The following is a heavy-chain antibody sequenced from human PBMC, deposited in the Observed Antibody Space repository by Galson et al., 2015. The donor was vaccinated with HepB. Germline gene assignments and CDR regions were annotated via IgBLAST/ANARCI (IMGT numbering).Heavy chain of an antibody. CDR2: ISGSGGST. Sequence: SLRLSCAASGFTFSSYAMSWVRQAPGKGLEWVSAISGSGGSTYYADSVKGRFTISRDNSKNTLYLQMNSLRAEDTAVYCCAVLIRLHRGSTDAFDIWGQGTMVTVSS. D-gene: IGHD3-16*01. CDR3: AVLIRLHRGSTDAFDI. CDR1: GFTFSSYA. J-gene: IGHJ3*02. V-gene: IGHV3-23*01.